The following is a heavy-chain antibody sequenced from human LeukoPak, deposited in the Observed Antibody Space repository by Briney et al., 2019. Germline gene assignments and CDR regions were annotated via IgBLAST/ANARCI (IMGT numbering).Heavy chain of an antibody. V-gene: IGHV3-64*01. D-gene: IGHD4-23*01. CDR2: IYSNGAST. CDR3: ARGYPGNGWNGMDV. Sequence: PGGSLRLSCAASRFPFSSFAMHWVRQAPGKGLEFVSSIYSNGASTYYANSVKGRFTISRDNSKNTLFLQMGSLRAEDTAVYYCARGYPGNGWNGMDVWGQGTTVTVSS. CDR1: RFPFSSFA. J-gene: IGHJ6*02.